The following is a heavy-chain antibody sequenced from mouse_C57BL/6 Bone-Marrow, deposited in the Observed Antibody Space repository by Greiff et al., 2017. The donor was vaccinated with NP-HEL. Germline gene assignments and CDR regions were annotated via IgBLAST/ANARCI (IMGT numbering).Heavy chain of an antibody. CDR2: ISSGGSYT. V-gene: IGHV5-6*01. Sequence: EVKLLQSGGDFVKPGGSLKLSCAASGFTFSSYGMSWVRQTPDKRLEWVATISSGGSYTYYPDSVKGRFTISRDNAKNTLYLQMSSLKSEDTAMYYCARVRGDYSLWGQGTSVTVSS. J-gene: IGHJ4*01. D-gene: IGHD2-13*01. CDR3: ARVRGDYSL. CDR1: GFTFSSYG.